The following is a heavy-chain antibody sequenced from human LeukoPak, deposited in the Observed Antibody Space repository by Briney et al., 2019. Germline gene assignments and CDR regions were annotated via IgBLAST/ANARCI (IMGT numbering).Heavy chain of an antibody. CDR2: IRYDGSNK. Sequence: GGSLRLSCAASGLTFSSYGMHWVRQAPGKGLEWVAFIRYDGSNKYYADSVKGRFTISRDNSKNTLYLQMNSLRAEDTAVYYCAKDQRGVLMVYASNWFDPWGQGTLVTVSS. CDR1: GLTFSSYG. CDR3: AKDQRGVLMVYASNWFDP. V-gene: IGHV3-30*02. J-gene: IGHJ5*02. D-gene: IGHD2-8*01.